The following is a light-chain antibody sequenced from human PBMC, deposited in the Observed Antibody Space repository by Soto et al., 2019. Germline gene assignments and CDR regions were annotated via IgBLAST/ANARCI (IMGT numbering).Light chain of an antibody. CDR1: QSVSSN. Sequence: EIVLTQSPATLSLSPGERATLSCRASQSVSSNLAWYQQKPGQAPRLLVYAASNRATGIPARFSGSGSETEFTLTISSLEPEDFAVYYCQQRRNWPPEGVTFGPGTKVDIK. CDR3: QQRRNWPPEGVT. CDR2: AAS. V-gene: IGKV3-11*01. J-gene: IGKJ3*01.